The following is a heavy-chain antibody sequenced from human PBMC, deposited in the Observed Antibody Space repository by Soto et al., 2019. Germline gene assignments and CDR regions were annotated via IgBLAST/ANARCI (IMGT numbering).Heavy chain of an antibody. V-gene: IGHV6-1*01. J-gene: IGHJ6*03. CDR3: ARGSWDDVSGHYYMDV. Sequence: PSQTLSLICEISGHSVSSNSARWNGIWQTPSGGLEWLGRTYYKSKWYYTYAASVKSRITVSPDTSKNQFSLQLTSVTPEDTAVYYCARGSWDDVSGHYYMDVWYKGTTVTVSS. CDR1: GHSVSSNSAR. CDR2: TYYKSKWYY. D-gene: IGHD1-1*01.